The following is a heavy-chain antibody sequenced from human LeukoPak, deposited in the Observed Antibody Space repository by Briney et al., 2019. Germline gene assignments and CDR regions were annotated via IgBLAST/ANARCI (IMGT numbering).Heavy chain of an antibody. CDR2: IFTSDSYI. V-gene: IGHV3-21*01. Sequence: PGGSLRLSCAASGFNFRSYNMNWVRQAPGKGLEWVSSIFTSDSYIYYADSVKGRFTISRDNAKNTLYLQMNSLRAEDTAVYYCARVFRSYMIDYYGMDVWGQGTTVTVSS. J-gene: IGHJ6*02. CDR1: GFNFRSYN. D-gene: IGHD3-10*01. CDR3: ARVFRSYMIDYYGMDV.